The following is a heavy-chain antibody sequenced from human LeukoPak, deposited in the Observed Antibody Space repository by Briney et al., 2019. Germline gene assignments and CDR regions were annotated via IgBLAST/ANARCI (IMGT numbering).Heavy chain of an antibody. CDR2: IIPIFGTA. D-gene: IGHD2-21*01. CDR3: ARDSSEFRSLIPH. Sequence: SVKVSCTASGGTFSNYAISWVRQAPGQGLEWMGGIIPIFGTANYAEKFRGRVTITADETTSTAYMELSRLKSEDTAVYYCARDSSEFRSLIPHWGQGTLVTVSS. CDR1: GGTFSNYA. V-gene: IGHV1-69*13. J-gene: IGHJ1*01.